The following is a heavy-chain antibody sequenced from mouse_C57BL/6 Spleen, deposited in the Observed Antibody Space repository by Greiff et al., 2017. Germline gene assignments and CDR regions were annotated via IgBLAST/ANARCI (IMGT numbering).Heavy chain of an antibody. CDR2: ISSGSSTI. Sequence: VQLKESGGGLVKPGGSLKLSCAASGFTFSDYGMHWVRQAPEKGLEWVAYISSGSSTIYYADTVKGRFTISRDNAKNTLFLQMTSLRSEDTAMYYCARRLGRYAMDYWGQGTSVTVSS. V-gene: IGHV5-17*01. CDR3: ARRLGRYAMDY. D-gene: IGHD3-2*02. J-gene: IGHJ4*01. CDR1: GFTFSDYG.